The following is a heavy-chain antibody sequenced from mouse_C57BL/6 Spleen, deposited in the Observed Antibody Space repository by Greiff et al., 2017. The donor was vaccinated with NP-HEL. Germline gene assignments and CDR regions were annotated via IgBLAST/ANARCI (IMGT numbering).Heavy chain of an antibody. V-gene: IGHV1-69*01. Sequence: QVQLQQPGAELVMPGASVKLSCKASGYTFTSYWMHWVKQRPGQGLEWIGEIDPSDSYTNYNQKFKGKATLTVEKSSSTVYLELSRLTSDDSAVYYCARGGNRVSWFAYWGQGTLVTVSA. CDR1: GYTFTSYW. D-gene: IGHD1-1*02. J-gene: IGHJ3*01. CDR3: ARGGNRVSWFAY. CDR2: IDPSDSYT.